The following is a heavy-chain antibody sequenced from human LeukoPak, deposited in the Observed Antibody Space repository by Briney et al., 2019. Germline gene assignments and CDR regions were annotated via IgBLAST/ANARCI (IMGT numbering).Heavy chain of an antibody. V-gene: IGHV3-30*04. CDR1: GFTFSSYA. J-gene: IGHJ6*02. CDR3: AKDPLDYGSYKYGMDV. CDR2: ISYDGSNK. D-gene: IGHD3-10*01. Sequence: QPGGSLRLSCAASGFTFSSYAMHWVRQAPGKGLEWVVVISYDGSNKYYADSVKGRFTISRDNSKNTLYLQMNSLRAEDTAVYYCAKDPLDYGSYKYGMDVWGQGTTVTVSS.